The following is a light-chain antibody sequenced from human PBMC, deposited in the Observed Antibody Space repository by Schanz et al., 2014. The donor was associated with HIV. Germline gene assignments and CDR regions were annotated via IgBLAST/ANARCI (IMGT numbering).Light chain of an antibody. Sequence: QSALTQPASVSGSPGQSITISCTGTSIDAGGYNYVSWYHHLPGTAPKLLIYDNTKRPSGIPDRFSGSKSGTSATLDITGLQTGDEADYYCGTWDSSLTVGVFGGGTKLTVL. J-gene: IGLJ3*02. CDR3: GTWDSSLTVGV. CDR2: DNT. V-gene: IGLV1-51*01. CDR1: SIDAGGYNY.